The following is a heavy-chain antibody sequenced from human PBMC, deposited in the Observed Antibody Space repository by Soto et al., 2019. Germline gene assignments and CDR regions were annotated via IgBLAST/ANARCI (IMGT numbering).Heavy chain of an antibody. CDR3: ARQKRSVVAAILSDY. J-gene: IGHJ4*02. CDR1: GGSISSSSYY. V-gene: IGHV4-39*01. CDR2: IYYSGST. D-gene: IGHD2-15*01. Sequence: SETLSLTCTVSGGSISSSSYYWGWIRQPPGKGLEWIGSIYYSGSTYYNPSLKSRVTISVDTSKNQFSLKLSSVTAADTAVYYCARQKRSVVAAILSDYWGQGTLVTVSS.